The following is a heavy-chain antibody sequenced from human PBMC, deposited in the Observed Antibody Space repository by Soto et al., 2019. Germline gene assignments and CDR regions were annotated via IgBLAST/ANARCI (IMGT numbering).Heavy chain of an antibody. J-gene: IGHJ5*02. CDR3: ARGPRYSSGWPGDGWFDP. CDR2: TYYRSKWYN. Sequence: PSQTLSLTCAISGDSVSSNSAAWNWIRQSPSRGLEWLGRTYYRSKWYNDYAVSVKSRITINPDTSKNQFSLQLNSVTPEDTAVYYCARGPRYSSGWPGDGWFDPWGQGTLVTVSS. D-gene: IGHD6-19*01. V-gene: IGHV6-1*01. CDR1: GDSVSSNSAA.